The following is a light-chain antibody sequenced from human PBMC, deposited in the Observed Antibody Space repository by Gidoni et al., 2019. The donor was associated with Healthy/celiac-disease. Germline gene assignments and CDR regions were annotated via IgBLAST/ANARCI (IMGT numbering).Light chain of an antibody. CDR1: ALPKKY. J-gene: IGLJ3*02. Sequence: SYELTQPPSVSVSPGQTARITCSGDALPKKYAYWYQQKSGQAPVLVIYEDIKRPSGIPERFSGSSSGTMATLTISGAQVEDEADYYCYSTDSSGNQVFGGGAKLTVL. V-gene: IGLV3-10*01. CDR2: EDI. CDR3: YSTDSSGNQV.